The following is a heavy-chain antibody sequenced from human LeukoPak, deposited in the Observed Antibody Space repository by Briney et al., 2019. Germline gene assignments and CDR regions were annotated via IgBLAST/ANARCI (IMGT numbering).Heavy chain of an antibody. Sequence: PGGSLRLSCAASGFTFSSYWMHWVRQAPGKGLVWVSRINSDGSSTSYADSVKGRFTISRDNAKNTLYLQMNSLRAEDTAVYYCAREGLRYSWFDPWGQGTLVTVSS. D-gene: IGHD3-3*01. CDR2: INSDGSST. CDR1: GFTFSSYW. J-gene: IGHJ5*02. V-gene: IGHV3-74*01. CDR3: AREGLRYSWFDP.